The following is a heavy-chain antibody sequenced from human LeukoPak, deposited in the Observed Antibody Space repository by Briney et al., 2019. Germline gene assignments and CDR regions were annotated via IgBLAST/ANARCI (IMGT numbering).Heavy chain of an antibody. CDR1: GFAFSSYG. V-gene: IGHV3-30*18. Sequence: LTGGSLRLSCAASGFAFSSYGMHWVRQAPGKGLEWVAVISYDGSNKYYADSVKGRFTISRDNSKNTLYLQMNSLGAEDTAIYYCAKVEAGGGHFDYWGQGTLVTVSS. CDR2: ISYDGSNK. CDR3: AKVEAGGGHFDY. D-gene: IGHD2-15*01. J-gene: IGHJ4*02.